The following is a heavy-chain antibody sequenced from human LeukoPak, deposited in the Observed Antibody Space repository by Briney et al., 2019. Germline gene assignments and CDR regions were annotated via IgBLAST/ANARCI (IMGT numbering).Heavy chain of an antibody. CDR3: ARDGNGIDY. CDR2: IYYSGST. V-gene: IGHV4-59*01. J-gene: IGHJ4*02. Sequence: SETLSLTCTVSGGPISSNYWSWIRQPPGKGLEWIGYIYYSGSTNYNPSLKSRVTISVDTSKNQFSLKLSSVTAADTAVYYCARDGNGIDYWGQGTLVIVSS. D-gene: IGHD1-26*01. CDR1: GGPISSNY.